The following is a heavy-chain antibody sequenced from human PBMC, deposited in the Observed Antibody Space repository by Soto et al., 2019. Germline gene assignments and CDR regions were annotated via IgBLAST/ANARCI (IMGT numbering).Heavy chain of an antibody. V-gene: IGHV1-69*13. Sequence: SSVKVSCKASGGTFSSYAISWVRQAPGQGLEWMGGIIPIFGTANYAQKFQGRVTITADESTSTAYMELSSLRSEDTAVYYCAKSRGLYLHYYYYGMDVWGQGTPVIVS. J-gene: IGHJ6*02. CDR3: AKSRGLYLHYYYYGMDV. D-gene: IGHD3-10*01. CDR2: IIPIFGTA. CDR1: GGTFSSYA.